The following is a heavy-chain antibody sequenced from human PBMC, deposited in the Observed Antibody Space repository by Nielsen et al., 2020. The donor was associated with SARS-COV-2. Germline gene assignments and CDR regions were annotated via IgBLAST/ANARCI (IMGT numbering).Heavy chain of an antibody. CDR3: ARSRGTFDY. V-gene: IGHV4-39*01. Sequence: WIRQPPGKGLEWIGSIYYSGSTYYNPSLKSRVTISVDTSKNQFSLQLNSVTPEDTAVYYCARSRGTFDYWGQGTPATVSS. CDR2: IYYSGST. D-gene: IGHD1-26*01. J-gene: IGHJ4*02.